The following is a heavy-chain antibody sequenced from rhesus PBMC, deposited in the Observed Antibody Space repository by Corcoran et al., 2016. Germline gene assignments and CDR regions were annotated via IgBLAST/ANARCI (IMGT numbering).Heavy chain of an antibody. CDR3: ASRGMTTGSFDY. CDR1: GGSISDDYY. D-gene: IGHD1-32*01. CDR2: IYGTGGGT. Sequence: QVQLQESGPGLVKPSETLSLTCAVSGGSISDDYYWSWIRQPPGKGLEWIGYIYGTGGGTKYNPSLKNRVTISIDTSKKQFSLKRSSVTAADTAVYYCASRGMTTGSFDYWGQGVLVTVSS. J-gene: IGHJ4*01. V-gene: IGHV4-106*01.